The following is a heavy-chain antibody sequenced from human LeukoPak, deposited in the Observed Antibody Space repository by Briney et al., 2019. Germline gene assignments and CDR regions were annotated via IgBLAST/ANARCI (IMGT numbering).Heavy chain of an antibody. CDR2: VSYSGST. CDR1: GGFIRRYY. J-gene: IGHJ6*02. V-gene: IGHV4-59*08. Sequence: PSETLSLTCTVSGGFIRRYYWSWIRQPPGKGLEGIGDVSYSGSTSYIPSLKSRVAISVDASKNQFSLNLSSVTAADTAVYYCARHGPTHAVHYYYGMDVWGQGTTVTVSS. D-gene: IGHD2-2*01. CDR3: ARHGPTHAVHYYYGMDV.